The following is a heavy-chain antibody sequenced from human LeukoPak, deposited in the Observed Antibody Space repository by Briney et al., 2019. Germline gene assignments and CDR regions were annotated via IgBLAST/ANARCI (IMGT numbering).Heavy chain of an antibody. Sequence: GGSLRLSCAASGFTFSSYAMSWVRQAPGKGLEWVSAISGSGGSTYYADSVKGRYTISRDNSKNTLYLQMNSLRAEDTAVYYCAKAPGMAARSCCDWFDPWGQGTLVTVSS. V-gene: IGHV3-23*01. D-gene: IGHD6-6*01. CDR2: ISGSGGST. J-gene: IGHJ5*02. CDR3: AKAPGMAARSCCDWFDP. CDR1: GFTFSSYA.